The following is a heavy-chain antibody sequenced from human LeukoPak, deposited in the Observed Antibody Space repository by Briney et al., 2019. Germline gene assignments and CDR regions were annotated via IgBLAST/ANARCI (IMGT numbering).Heavy chain of an antibody. CDR1: GYTFSNAW. J-gene: IGHJ6*02. V-gene: IGHV3-15*01. D-gene: IGHD3-9*01. CDR3: TTGTYYDILSYGMDV. CDR2: IKTKSDDGTT. Sequence: PGGSLRLSCAASGYTFSNAWMSWIRQAPGKGLEWVGLIKTKSDDGTTDYAAPVRGRFTISRDDSKNTLYLQMNSLKTEDTPVYYCTTGTYYDILSYGMDVWGQGTTVTVSS.